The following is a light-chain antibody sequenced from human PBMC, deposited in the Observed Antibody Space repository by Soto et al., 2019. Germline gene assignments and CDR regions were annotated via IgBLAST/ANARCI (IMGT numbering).Light chain of an antibody. V-gene: IGLV1-51*01. CDR2: DYA. CDR1: SSNIGGSS. CDR3: GSWDSSLSAYV. J-gene: IGLJ1*01. Sequence: QSVLTQPPSVSAAPGQRVTISCSGSSSNIGGSSVSWYQQLPGTAPTRLIYDYAKRPSSIPDRFSGAKSGTTTTLCITGCQPADKADYYCGSWDSSLSAYVFGTGTKVTVL.